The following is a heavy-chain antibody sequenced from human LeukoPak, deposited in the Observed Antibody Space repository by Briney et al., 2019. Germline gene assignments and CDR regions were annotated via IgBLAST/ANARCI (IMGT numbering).Heavy chain of an antibody. CDR3: ARGYCSGGSCYGLDD. CDR1: GYSFTGYY. Sequence: ASVKVSCKASGYSFTGYYMHWVRQAPGQGLEWMGWINPNSGGTNYAQKFQGRVAMTRDTSISIVYMELSRLRSDDTAVYYCARGYCSGGSCYGLDDWGQGTLVTVSS. V-gene: IGHV1-2*02. J-gene: IGHJ4*02. D-gene: IGHD2-15*01. CDR2: INPNSGGT.